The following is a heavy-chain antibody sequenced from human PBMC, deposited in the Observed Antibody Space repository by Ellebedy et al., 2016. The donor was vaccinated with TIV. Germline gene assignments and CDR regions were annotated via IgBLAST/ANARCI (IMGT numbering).Heavy chain of an antibody. CDR2: IRSSINSI. CDR3: ARGGAGFDSMNRELSFES. CDR1: GFTFNTYS. V-gene: IGHV3-48*02. D-gene: IGHD1-26*01. J-gene: IGHJ4*02. Sequence: GESLKISCAASGFTFNTYSMNWVRQAPGKGLEWVAFIRSSINSISYADSVKGRFTISRDDAENSLYLQMNSLRDEDTALYYCARGGAGFDSMNRELSFESWGQGTLVIVSS.